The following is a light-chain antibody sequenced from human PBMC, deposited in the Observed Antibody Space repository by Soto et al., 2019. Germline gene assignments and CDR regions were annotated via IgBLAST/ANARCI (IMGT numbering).Light chain of an antibody. Sequence: QSALTQPASVSGSPRQSITISCTGTSSDVGGHDYVSWYQQHPGKAPKLIIYEVRNRPSGVSNRFSGSKSGNTASLTISGLQAEDEADYYCSSYSSTTLVFGTGTKLTVL. J-gene: IGLJ1*01. CDR3: SSYSSTTLV. CDR2: EVR. V-gene: IGLV2-14*01. CDR1: SSDVGGHDY.